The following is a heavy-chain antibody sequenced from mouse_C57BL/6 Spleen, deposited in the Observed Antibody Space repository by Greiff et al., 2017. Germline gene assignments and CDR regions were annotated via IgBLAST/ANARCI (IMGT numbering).Heavy chain of an antibody. CDR2: INPGSGGT. Sequence: VQGVESGAELVRPGTSVKVSCKASGYAFTNYLIEWVKQRPGQGLEWIGVINPGSGGTNYNEKFKGKATLTADKSSSTAYMQLSSLTSEDSAVYFCARSEDGNWFAYWGQGTLVTVSA. D-gene: IGHD2-1*01. CDR1: GYAFTNYL. V-gene: IGHV1-54*01. J-gene: IGHJ3*01. CDR3: ARSEDGNWFAY.